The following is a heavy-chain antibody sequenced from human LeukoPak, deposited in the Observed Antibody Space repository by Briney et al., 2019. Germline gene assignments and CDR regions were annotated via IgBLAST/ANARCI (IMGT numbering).Heavy chain of an antibody. CDR2: INPNSGGT. CDR1: GYTFTGYY. V-gene: IGHV1-2*04. J-gene: IGHJ4*02. Sequence: ASVKVSCKASGYTFTGYYMHWVRQAPGQGLEWMGWINPNSGGTNYAQKFQGWVTMTRDTSISTAYMELSRLRSGDTAVYYCARDQYYYGSGSPGNYWGQGTLVTVSS. CDR3: ARDQYYYGSGSPGNY. D-gene: IGHD3-10*01.